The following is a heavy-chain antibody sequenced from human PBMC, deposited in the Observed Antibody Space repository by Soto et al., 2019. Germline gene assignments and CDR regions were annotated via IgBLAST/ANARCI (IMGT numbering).Heavy chain of an antibody. D-gene: IGHD3-3*01. V-gene: IGHV4-34*01. CDR3: ASLQKKRFWEWLLDY. CDR2: INHSGST. Sequence: PSETLSLTCAVYGGSFSGYYWSWIRQPPGKGLEWIGEINHSGSTNYNPSLKSRVTISVDTSKNQFSLKLSSVTAAYTAVYYCASLQKKRFWEWLLDYWGQGTLVTVSS. J-gene: IGHJ4*02. CDR1: GGSFSGYY.